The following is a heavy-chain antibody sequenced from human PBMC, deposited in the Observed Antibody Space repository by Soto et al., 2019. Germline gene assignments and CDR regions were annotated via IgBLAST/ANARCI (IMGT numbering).Heavy chain of an antibody. Sequence: EVQLLDSGGGLVQPGGSLRLSCIASGFTFSTYAMSWVRQAPGKGLEWVSGIGGNGATTRYADSVKGRFTISRDNSKNTVYLQMNNLIVEDTAVYYCAKTLYGGCDYCGRGTLGTVSS. CDR2: IGGNGATT. D-gene: IGHD5-12*01. CDR3: AKTLYGGCDY. J-gene: IGHJ4*02. CDR1: GFTFSTYA. V-gene: IGHV3-23*01.